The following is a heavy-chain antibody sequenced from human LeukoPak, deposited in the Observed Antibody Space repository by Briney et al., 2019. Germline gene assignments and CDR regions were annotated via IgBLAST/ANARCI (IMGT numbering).Heavy chain of an antibody. D-gene: IGHD5-18*01. Sequence: GGSLRLSCAASGFTFNTYGMTWFRQAPGKGLEWVSTINNGGENTHYADSVKGRFTISRDNSKNTLYLQVNSLRAEDTALYYCAKGIQPFDYWGQGTLVTVSS. CDR3: AKGIQPFDY. CDR2: INNGGENT. J-gene: IGHJ4*02. V-gene: IGHV3-23*01. CDR1: GFTFNTYG.